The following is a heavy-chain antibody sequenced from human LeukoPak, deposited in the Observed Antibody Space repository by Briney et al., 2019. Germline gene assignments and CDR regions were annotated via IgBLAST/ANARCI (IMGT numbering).Heavy chain of an antibody. V-gene: IGHV1-69*04. CDR2: IIPILGIA. J-gene: IGHJ6*02. D-gene: IGHD3-16*01. CDR1: GGTFSSYA. CDR3: ARDMNPGPYYYYYYGMDV. Sequence: SVKVSCKASGGTFSSYAISWVRQAPGQGLEWMGRIIPILGIANYAQKFQGRVTITADKSTSTAHMELSSLRSEDTAVYYCARDMNPGPYYYYYYGMDVWGQGTTVTVSS.